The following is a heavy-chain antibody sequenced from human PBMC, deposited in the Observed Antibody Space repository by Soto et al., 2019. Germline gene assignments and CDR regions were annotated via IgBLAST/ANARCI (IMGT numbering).Heavy chain of an antibody. J-gene: IGHJ5*02. CDR3: ARAVVVVSNWFDP. V-gene: IGHV4-31*03. CDR1: GGYISSGGYY. D-gene: IGHD2-15*01. CDR2: IYYSGST. Sequence: QVQLQESGPGLVKPSQTLSLTCTVSGGYISSGGYYWSWIRQHPGKGLEWIGYIYYSGSTYYNPSLKSRVTISVDTSKNQFSLKLSSVTAADTAVYCCARAVVVVSNWFDPWGQGTMVTVSS.